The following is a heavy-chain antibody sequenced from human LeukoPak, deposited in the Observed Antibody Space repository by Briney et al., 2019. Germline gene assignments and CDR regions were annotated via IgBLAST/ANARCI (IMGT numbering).Heavy chain of an antibody. CDR3: ARDRVPHDYGDYSDAFDT. J-gene: IGHJ3*02. CDR2: ISAYNGNT. CDR1: GYTFTSYG. D-gene: IGHD4-17*01. V-gene: IGHV1-18*01. Sequence: ASVKVSCKASGYTFTSYGISWVRQAPGQGLEWMGWISAYNGNTNYAQKLQGRVTMTTDTSTSTAYMELRSLRSDDTAVYYCARDRVPHDYGDYSDAFDTWGQGTMVTVSS.